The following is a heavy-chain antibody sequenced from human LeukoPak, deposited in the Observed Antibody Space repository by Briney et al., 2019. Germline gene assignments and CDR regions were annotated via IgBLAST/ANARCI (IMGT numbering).Heavy chain of an antibody. CDR1: GGTFSSYA. CDR3: ARIRSPYDSSEGQPYYFYYGMDV. D-gene: IGHD3-22*01. Sequence: GASVKVYCKASGGTFSSYAISWVRQAPGQGLEWMGGIIPLFDTASYAQKFQGRVTITADESTNTAYMELSSLRSEDTAVYYCARIRSPYDSSEGQPYYFYYGMDVWGQGTTVTVSS. CDR2: IIPLFDTA. V-gene: IGHV1-69*13. J-gene: IGHJ6*02.